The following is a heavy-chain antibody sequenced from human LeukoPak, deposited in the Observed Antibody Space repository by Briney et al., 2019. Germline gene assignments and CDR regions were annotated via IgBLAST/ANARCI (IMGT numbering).Heavy chain of an antibody. CDR1: GFTFSSYA. J-gene: IGHJ4*02. CDR2: ISGSGGST. V-gene: IGHV3-23*01. D-gene: IGHD6-6*01. Sequence: GGSLRLSCAASGFTFSSYAMSWVRQAPGKGLEWVSAISGSGGSTYYADSVKGRFTISRDNSKNTLYLQMNSLRVEDTAVYYCANWYSSSTPFGESYWGQGTLVTVSS. CDR3: ANWYSSSTPFGESY.